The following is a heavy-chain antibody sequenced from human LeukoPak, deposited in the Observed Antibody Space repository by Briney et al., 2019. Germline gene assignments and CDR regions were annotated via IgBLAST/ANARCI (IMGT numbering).Heavy chain of an antibody. CDR1: GFTFSSYS. D-gene: IGHD1-26*01. Sequence: PGGSLRLSCAASGFTFSSYSMNWVRQAPGKGLERVSSISSSSSYIYYADSVKGRFTISRDNAKNSLYLQMNSLRAEDTAVYYCAVPSGSYYGGDAFDIWGQGTMVTVSS. J-gene: IGHJ3*02. CDR3: AVPSGSYYGGDAFDI. V-gene: IGHV3-21*01. CDR2: ISSSSSYI.